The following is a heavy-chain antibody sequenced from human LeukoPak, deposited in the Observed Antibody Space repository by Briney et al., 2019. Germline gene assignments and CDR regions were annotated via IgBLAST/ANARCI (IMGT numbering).Heavy chain of an antibody. V-gene: IGHV1-46*01. CDR2: INPSGGST. J-gene: IGHJ5*02. CDR1: GYTFTNYF. D-gene: IGHD1-26*01. CDR3: ARDNSVGGIAWWFDP. Sequence: ASVKVSCKASGYTFTNYFMHWVRQAPGQGLEWMGIINPSGGSTNYAQKFQGRITLTRDMSSTTDYMELSSLTSEDTAVYYCARDNSVGGIAWWFDPWGQGTLVTVSS.